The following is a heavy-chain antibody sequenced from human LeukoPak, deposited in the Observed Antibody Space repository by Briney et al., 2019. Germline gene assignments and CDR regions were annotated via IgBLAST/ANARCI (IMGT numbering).Heavy chain of an antibody. D-gene: IGHD6-6*01. CDR3: ARDRISSSVGYYYMDV. CDR1: GYTFTGYY. CDR2: INPSGGST. V-gene: IGHV1-46*01. Sequence: ASVKVSCKASGYTFTGYYMHWVRQAPGQGLECMGIINPSGGSTSYAQKFQGRVTMTRDMSTSTVYMELSSLRSEDTAVYYCARDRISSSVGYYYMDVWGKGTTVTVSS. J-gene: IGHJ6*03.